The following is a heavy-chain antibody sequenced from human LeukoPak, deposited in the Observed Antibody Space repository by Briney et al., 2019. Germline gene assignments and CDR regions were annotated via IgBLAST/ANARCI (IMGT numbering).Heavy chain of an antibody. Sequence: SETLSLTCTVSGGSISSYYWSWIRQPPGKGLEWIGYIYYSGSTNYNPSLKSRVTISVDTSKNQFSLKLSSVTAADMAVYYCARHVVAWGSYAFDIWGQGTMVTVSS. CDR1: GGSISSYY. CDR2: IYYSGST. V-gene: IGHV4-59*08. J-gene: IGHJ3*02. CDR3: ARHVVAWGSYAFDI. D-gene: IGHD2-2*01.